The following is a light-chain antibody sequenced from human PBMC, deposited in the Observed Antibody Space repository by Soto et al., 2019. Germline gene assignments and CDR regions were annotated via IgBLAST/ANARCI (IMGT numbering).Light chain of an antibody. Sequence: QSVLTQPRSVSGSPGQSITISCTGTSSDVGGYNYVSWCQQHPGKAPKFMIYDVSERPSGVPDRFSGSKSGDTASLTISGLQVEDEADYYCCSYAGSYSWVFGGGTKLTVL. CDR2: DVS. CDR3: CSYAGSYSWV. V-gene: IGLV2-11*01. CDR1: SSDVGGYNY. J-gene: IGLJ3*02.